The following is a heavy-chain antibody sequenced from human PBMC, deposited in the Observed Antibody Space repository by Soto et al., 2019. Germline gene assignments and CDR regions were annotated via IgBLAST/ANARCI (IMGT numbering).Heavy chain of an antibody. Sequence: SVKVSCKASGGTFSSYTISWVRQAPGQGLEWMGRIIPIVGIANYAQKFQGRVTMTEDTSTDTAYMELSSLRSEDTAVYYCATTYYDILTGYSNWGQGTLVTVSS. CDR2: IIPIVGIA. CDR3: ATTYYDILTGYSN. V-gene: IGHV1-69*02. CDR1: GGTFSSYT. D-gene: IGHD3-9*01. J-gene: IGHJ4*02.